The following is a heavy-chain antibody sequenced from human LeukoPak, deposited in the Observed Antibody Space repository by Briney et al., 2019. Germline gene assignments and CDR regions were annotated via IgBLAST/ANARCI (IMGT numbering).Heavy chain of an antibody. D-gene: IGHD6-19*01. CDR1: GFTFSSYA. V-gene: IGHV3-23*01. Sequence: SGGSLRLSCAASGFTFSSYAMSWVRQAPGKGLEWVSGLSTSGGSTYYADSVKGRFTISRDNSKNTLYLQMSSLRAEDTAVYYCAKDRSGWYYFDYWGQGTLVTVSS. CDR2: LSTSGGST. J-gene: IGHJ4*02. CDR3: AKDRSGWYYFDY.